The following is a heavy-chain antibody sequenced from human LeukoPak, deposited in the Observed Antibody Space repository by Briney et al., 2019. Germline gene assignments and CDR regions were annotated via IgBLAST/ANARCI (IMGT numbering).Heavy chain of an antibody. CDR2: ISWNSRSI. D-gene: IGHD4-17*01. CDR3: AKDMGAYGDYIGFDY. V-gene: IGHV3-9*01. Sequence: GRSLRLSCAASGFTFDDYAMHWVRQAPGKGLEWVSGISWNSRSIGYADSVKGRFTISRDNAKNSLYLQMNSLRAEDTALYYFAKDMGAYGDYIGFDYWGQGTLVTVSS. J-gene: IGHJ4*02. CDR1: GFTFDDYA.